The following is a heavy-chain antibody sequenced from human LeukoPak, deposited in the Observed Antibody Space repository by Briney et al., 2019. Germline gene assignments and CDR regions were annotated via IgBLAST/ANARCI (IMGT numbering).Heavy chain of an antibody. CDR2: IYYSGST. D-gene: IGHD3-9*01. CDR3: GRTVGDILTGYFHFDY. Sequence: SQTLSLTCTVSGGSLSRGDYYWRWVRQPPGKGLEWVGYIYYSGSTYYNPSLKSRVTISVDTSKNQFSLKLSSVTAADTAVYYCGRTVGDILTGYFHFDYWGQGTLVTVSS. V-gene: IGHV4-30-4*08. CDR1: GGSLSRGDYY. J-gene: IGHJ4*02.